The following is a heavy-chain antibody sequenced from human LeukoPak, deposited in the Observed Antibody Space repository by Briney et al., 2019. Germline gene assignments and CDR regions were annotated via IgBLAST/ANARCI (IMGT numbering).Heavy chain of an antibody. CDR1: GYTFTSYG. V-gene: IGHV1-18*01. CDR3: ARKGEGRGYYYYMDV. CDR2: ISAYNGNT. D-gene: IGHD1-26*01. J-gene: IGHJ6*03. Sequence: ASVKVSCKASGYTFTSYGISWVRQAPGQGLEWMGWISAYNGNTNYAQKLQGRVTMTTDTSTSTAYMELRSLRSDDTAVYYCARKGEGRGYYYYMDVWGKGTTVTVSS.